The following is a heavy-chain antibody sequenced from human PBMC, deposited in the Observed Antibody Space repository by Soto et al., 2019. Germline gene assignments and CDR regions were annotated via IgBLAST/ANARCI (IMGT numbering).Heavy chain of an antibody. CDR1: GGSISSGGYS. Sequence: PSETLSLTCAVSGGSISSGGYSWSWIRQPPGTGLEWIGYIDHSGNSYYNPSLMSRVTISVDRSKNQFSLEVNSVTAADTAVYYCARGGLAAAGAYYFDYWGQGSLVTVSS. D-gene: IGHD6-13*01. CDR2: IDHSGNS. J-gene: IGHJ4*02. V-gene: IGHV4-30-2*01. CDR3: ARGGLAAAGAYYFDY.